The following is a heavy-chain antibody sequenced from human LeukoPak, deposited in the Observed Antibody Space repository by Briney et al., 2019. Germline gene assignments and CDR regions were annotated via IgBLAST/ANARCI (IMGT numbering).Heavy chain of an antibody. J-gene: IGHJ4*02. CDR3: TRRFDS. CDR2: ISDTGSTI. V-gene: IGHV3-11*04. CDR1: GFTFSDHY. Sequence: PGGSLRLSCVASGFTFSDHYMDWVRQAPGKGLEWVSYISDTGSTIAYADSVKGRFTMSRDEAKNSLHLQMNSLRDEDTAVYYCTRRFDSWGQGVLVTVSS.